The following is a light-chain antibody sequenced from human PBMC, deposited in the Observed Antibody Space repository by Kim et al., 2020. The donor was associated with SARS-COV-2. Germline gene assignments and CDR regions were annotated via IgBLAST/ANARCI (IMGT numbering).Light chain of an antibody. Sequence: SYELTQPLSVSVALGQTARITCGGNNIEDKNVHWYQRKPGQAPVLVIYRDNKRPSEISDRFSGSNSGNTATLTISRAQAGDEADYYCQVWASSSGVFGGG. CDR1: NIEDKN. V-gene: IGLV3-9*01. CDR2: RDN. J-gene: IGLJ3*02. CDR3: QVWASSSGV.